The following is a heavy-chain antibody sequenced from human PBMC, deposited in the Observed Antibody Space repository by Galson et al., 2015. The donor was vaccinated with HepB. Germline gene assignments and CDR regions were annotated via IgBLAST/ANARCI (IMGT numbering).Heavy chain of an antibody. CDR1: GYTLTELS. CDR3: ATDLYYSDTSDSY. Sequence: SVKVSCKVSGYTLTELSMHWVRQAPGKGLEWMGGFNPEHGETFYAQKFQGRVTMTEYTSTDTTDMEMSSLRSEDTAVYFCATDLYYSDTSDSYWGLGTLVTVSS. CDR2: FNPEHGET. V-gene: IGHV1-24*01. D-gene: IGHD3-22*01. J-gene: IGHJ4*01.